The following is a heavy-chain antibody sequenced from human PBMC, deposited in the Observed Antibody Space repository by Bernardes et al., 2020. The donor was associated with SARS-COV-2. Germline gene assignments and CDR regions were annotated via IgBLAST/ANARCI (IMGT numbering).Heavy chain of an antibody. D-gene: IGHD2-15*01. Sequence: ASVKVSCKASGYTFTSYDIIWVRQAPGHGLEWRGWMNPNSGNTGYAQNFQGRLSMTRDISTSTAYMELNSLRSDDPAVYDCCRATSADYWGQGTLVTVSS. CDR1: GYTFTSYD. CDR3: CRATSADY. V-gene: IGHV1-8*01. CDR2: MNPNSGNT. J-gene: IGHJ4*02.